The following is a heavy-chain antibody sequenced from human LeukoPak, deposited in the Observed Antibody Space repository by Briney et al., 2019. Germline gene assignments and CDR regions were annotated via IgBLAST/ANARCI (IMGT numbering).Heavy chain of an antibody. CDR2: ISTYNGNS. V-gene: IGHV1-18*01. J-gene: IGHJ3*02. Sequence: ASVTVSCKASGYTFTNYGISWVRQAPGQGLEWMGWISTYNGNSNYAQKLQDRVTLTTDTSTATAYLDLTNLRSDDTAVYYCARAGGWAREDYKGDAFDMWGQGIIVAVSS. D-gene: IGHD6-19*01. CDR1: GYTFTNYG. CDR3: ARAGGWAREDYKGDAFDM.